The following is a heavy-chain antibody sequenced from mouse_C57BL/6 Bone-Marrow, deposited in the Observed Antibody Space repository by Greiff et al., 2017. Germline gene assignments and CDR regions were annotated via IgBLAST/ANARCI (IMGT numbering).Heavy chain of an antibody. J-gene: IGHJ4*01. CDR2: IDPSDSYT. V-gene: IGHV1-69*01. CDR3: ARGNMDY. CDR1: GYTFTSYW. Sequence: QVQLQQPGAELVMPGASVKLSCKASGYTFTSYWLHWVKQRPGQGLEWIGEIDPSDSYTNYNQKFKGKSTLTVDKSSSTADMQLSSLTSEDSAVYYSARGNMDYWGQGTSVTVSA.